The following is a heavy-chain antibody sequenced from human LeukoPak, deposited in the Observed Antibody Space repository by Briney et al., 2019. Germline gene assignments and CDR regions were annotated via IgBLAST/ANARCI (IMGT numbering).Heavy chain of an antibody. J-gene: IGHJ4*02. CDR2: IKSKTDGGTT. CDR3: TTSPYCGGDCYS. Sequence: GGSLRLSCAASGFTFSNAWMSWVRQAPGKGREWVGRIKSKTDGGTTDYAAPVTGRFTISRDDSKNTLYPQMNSLKTEDTAVYYCTTSPYCGGDCYSWGQGTLVTVSS. V-gene: IGHV3-15*01. D-gene: IGHD2-21*02. CDR1: GFTFSNAW.